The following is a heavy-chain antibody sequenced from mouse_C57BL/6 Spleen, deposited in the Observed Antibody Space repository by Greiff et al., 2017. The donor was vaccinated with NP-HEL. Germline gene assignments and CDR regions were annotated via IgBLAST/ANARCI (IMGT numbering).Heavy chain of an antibody. J-gene: IGHJ1*03. D-gene: IGHD2-1*01. CDR1: GYTFTSYW. CDR3: ARDGTWYFDV. Sequence: VKLMESGAELVMPGASVKLSCKASGYTFTSYWMHWVKQRPGQGLEWIGEIDPSDSYTNYNQKFKGKSTLTVDKSSSTAYMQLSSLTSEDSAVYYCARDGTWYFDVWGTGTTVTVSS. V-gene: IGHV1-69*01. CDR2: IDPSDSYT.